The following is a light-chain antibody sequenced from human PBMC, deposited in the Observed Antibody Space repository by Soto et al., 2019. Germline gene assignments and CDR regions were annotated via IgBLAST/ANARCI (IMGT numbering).Light chain of an antibody. CDR2: GSS. CDR3: QQYNNWGLS. V-gene: IGKV3D-15*01. CDR1: ENVGTN. Sequence: IVMTQSPATLSVSPGEGVTLSCRASENVGTNLAWYQQKPGQAPRLLIYGSSTRANGIPATFSGSGSGTEFTLTISSLQSEESAIYYCQQYNNWGLSFGGGTKVEIK. J-gene: IGKJ4*01.